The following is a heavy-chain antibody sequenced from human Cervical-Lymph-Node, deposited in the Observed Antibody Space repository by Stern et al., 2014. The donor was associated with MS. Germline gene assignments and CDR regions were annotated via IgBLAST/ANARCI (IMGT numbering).Heavy chain of an antibody. CDR2: NYWDGDK. D-gene: IGHD6-13*01. CDR3: IRTSPRVPGIDY. Sequence: QITLKESGPTLVKPTQTLTLNCIFSGFSLTTRGVGVGWIRQPPGKALEWLGFNYWDGDKRYSPSLKSRLTISQETTKNPVILTMTNMDPVDTATYYCIRTSPRVPGIDYWGQGTLVTVSS. CDR1: GFSLTTRGVG. V-gene: IGHV2-5*02. J-gene: IGHJ4*02.